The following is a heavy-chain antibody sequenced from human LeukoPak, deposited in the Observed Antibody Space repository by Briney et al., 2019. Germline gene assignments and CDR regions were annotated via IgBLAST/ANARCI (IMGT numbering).Heavy chain of an antibody. CDR3: AREEGTSGTTDGHYYYYMDV. V-gene: IGHV3-7*01. D-gene: IGHD1-1*01. Sequence: PGGSLRLSCAASGFTFSSYWMSWVRQAPGKGLEWVANIKQDGSEKYYVDSVKGRFTISRDNAKNSLYLQMNSLRAEDTAVYYCAREEGTSGTTDGHYYYYMDVWGKGTTVTVSS. J-gene: IGHJ6*03. CDR2: IKQDGSEK. CDR1: GFTFSSYW.